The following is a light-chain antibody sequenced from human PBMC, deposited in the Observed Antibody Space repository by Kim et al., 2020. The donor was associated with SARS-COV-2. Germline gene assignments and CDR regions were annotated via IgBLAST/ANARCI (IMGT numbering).Light chain of an antibody. J-gene: IGLJ1*01. Sequence: QGVTISGPGSSSNIGASYLVHWDQQLPGTAPKPLLFGNSNRPSGVPDRFSGSKSGTSASLAITGLQAEDEADYYCQSYDSSLSGWVFGTGTKVTVL. V-gene: IGLV1-40*01. CDR1: SSNIGASYL. CDR3: QSYDSSLSGWV. CDR2: GNS.